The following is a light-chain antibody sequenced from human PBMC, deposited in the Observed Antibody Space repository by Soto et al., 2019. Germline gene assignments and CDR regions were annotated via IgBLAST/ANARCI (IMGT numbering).Light chain of an antibody. CDR3: QQPISFPIT. Sequence: DIQMTQSPSSVSASVGDRVTITCRASQDISSWLSWYQQKPGKAPKLLIYAASSLQSGVPSRFSGSGSGTDFTLTIRSLQPEDFATYYCQQPISFPITFGQGTRLQIK. CDR1: QDISSW. V-gene: IGKV1D-12*01. J-gene: IGKJ5*01. CDR2: AAS.